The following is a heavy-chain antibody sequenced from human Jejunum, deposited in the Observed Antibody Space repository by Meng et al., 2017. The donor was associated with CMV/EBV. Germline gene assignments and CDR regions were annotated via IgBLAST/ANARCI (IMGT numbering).Heavy chain of an antibody. CDR1: GFSPSTSGEG. V-gene: IGHV2-5*02. D-gene: IGHD3-9*01. Sequence: QITLKESGPTLVKPTQTLTLTCSFSGFSPSTSGEGAGWIRQPPGKALECLALIYWDDDKRYSPSLKSRLTITRDSSRNQVVLTMTNMHPVDTATYFCARTGSYDNFLDSWGQGILVTVSS. J-gene: IGHJ4*02. CDR3: ARTGSYDNFLDS. CDR2: IYWDDDK.